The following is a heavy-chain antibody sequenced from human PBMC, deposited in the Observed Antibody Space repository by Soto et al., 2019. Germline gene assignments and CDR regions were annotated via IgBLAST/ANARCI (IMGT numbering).Heavy chain of an antibody. CDR1: GCTFSSYA. CDR3: AKGIASKTRPLGKYFDL. Sequence: EVQLLESGGGLVQPGGSLRLSCAASGCTFSSYAMSWVRQAPGKGLEWVSAISGSGGSTYYADSVKGRFTISRDNSKNTLYVQMDSLRAEDTAVYYCAKGIASKTRPLGKYFDLWGRGTLVTVSS. V-gene: IGHV3-23*01. CDR2: ISGSGGST. J-gene: IGHJ2*01. D-gene: IGHD6-13*01.